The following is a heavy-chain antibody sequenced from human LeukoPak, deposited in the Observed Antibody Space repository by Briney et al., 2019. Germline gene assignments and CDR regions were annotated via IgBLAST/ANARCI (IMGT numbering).Heavy chain of an antibody. CDR2: IKQDGSEK. CDR1: GFTFSRYW. Sequence: PGGSLRLSCAASGFTFSRYWMSWVRQAPGKGLEWVANIKQDGSEKYYVDSVKGRFTISRDNAKNSLYLQMNSLRAEDTAVYYCARIGKLGIGQGAFDIWGQGTMVTVSS. V-gene: IGHV3-7*01. CDR3: ARIGKLGIGQGAFDI. D-gene: IGHD7-27*01. J-gene: IGHJ3*02.